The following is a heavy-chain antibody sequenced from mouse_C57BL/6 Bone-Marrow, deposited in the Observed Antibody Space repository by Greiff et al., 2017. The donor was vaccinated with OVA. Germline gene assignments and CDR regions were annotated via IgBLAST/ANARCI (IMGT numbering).Heavy chain of an antibody. D-gene: IGHD1-1*01. J-gene: IGHJ2*01. V-gene: IGHV3-6*01. CDR1: GYSITSGYY. CDR2: ISYDGSN. Sequence: EVKLVESGPGLVKPSQSLSLTCSVTGYSITSGYYWNWIRQFPGNKLEWMGYISYDGSNNYNPSLKNRISITRDPSKNQFFLKLNSVTTEDTATYYGARGTTVVEWYYFDYWGQGTTLTVSS. CDR3: ARGTTVVEWYYFDY.